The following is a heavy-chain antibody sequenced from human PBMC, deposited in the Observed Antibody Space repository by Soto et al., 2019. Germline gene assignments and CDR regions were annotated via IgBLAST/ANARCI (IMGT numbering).Heavy chain of an antibody. Sequence: QVQLQESGPGLVKPSETLSLTCTVSGGSITNYYCIWFRQPPGKGLEWIGYIQYNGYSAYNLSLNRRVTMSMDKSKTQFSLMLESVTATDPAVYYCARHGFGRLHGLVDVWGQGTTVIVSS. CDR1: GGSITNYY. V-gene: IGHV4-59*08. CDR2: IQYNGYS. CDR3: ARHGFGRLHGLVDV. D-gene: IGHD3-10*01. J-gene: IGHJ6*02.